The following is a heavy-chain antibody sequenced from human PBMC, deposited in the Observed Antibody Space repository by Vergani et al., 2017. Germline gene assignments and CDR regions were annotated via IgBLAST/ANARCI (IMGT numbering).Heavy chain of an antibody. D-gene: IGHD2-8*01. Sequence: QEQLVESGGGLVKPGGSLRLSCEASGFTFNAYYMSWVRQAPGKGLECVSYISVSGTSIHYADSVKGRFTISRDNAKSSLSLQMHSLTAEDTAVYYCARGYCTNSICRGKVGSWGQGTLVTVSS. CDR1: GFTFNAYY. CDR3: ARGYCTNSICRGKVGS. V-gene: IGHV3-11*01. J-gene: IGHJ4*02. CDR2: ISVSGTSI.